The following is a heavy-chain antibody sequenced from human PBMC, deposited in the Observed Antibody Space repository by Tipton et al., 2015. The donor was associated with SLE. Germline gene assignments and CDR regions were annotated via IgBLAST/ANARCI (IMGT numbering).Heavy chain of an antibody. V-gene: IGHV4-4*07. CDR1: GDSVGTNY. D-gene: IGHD7-27*01. J-gene: IGHJ6*03. CDR2: LYGSGSPT. CDR3: TRVGTPYYYMDA. Sequence: TLSLTCTVSGDSVGTNYWNWIRQPAGKGLEWIGRLYGSGSPTHYNPSLEGRVTVSVDTSQNQVSLKLTSVTAADTAVYYCTRVGTPYYYMDAWGKGTTVTVSS.